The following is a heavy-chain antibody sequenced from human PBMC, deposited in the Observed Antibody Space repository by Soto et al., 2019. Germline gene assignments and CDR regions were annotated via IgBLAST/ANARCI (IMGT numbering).Heavy chain of an antibody. V-gene: IGHV4-59*08. Sequence: PSETMSVTCSVADGSISSYYWSWIRQHPGKGLEWIGYIYNSGSTNYNPSLKSRVTISVDTSKNQFSLKLSSVTAADTAVYYCARGSTGYSSSWYRYWGQGTLVTVSS. D-gene: IGHD6-13*01. CDR1: DGSISSYY. J-gene: IGHJ4*02. CDR3: ARGSTGYSSSWYRY. CDR2: IYNSGST.